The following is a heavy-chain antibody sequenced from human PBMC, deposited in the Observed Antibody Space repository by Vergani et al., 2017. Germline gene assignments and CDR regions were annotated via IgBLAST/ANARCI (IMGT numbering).Heavy chain of an antibody. CDR1: FDSIRNLY. D-gene: IGHD3-16*01. Sequence: QVQLQESGPGLVKSSETLSLTCSVSFDSIRNLYCNWIRQPPGQGLEWIGSIHYSENTNYNPSLKTRVTISVDTSKNQFSLKLNSVTAADTAMYYCARMGGYYEGDAFRIGYFDSWGPGILVTVSS. CDR3: ARMGGYYEGDAFRIGYFDS. V-gene: IGHV4-59*11. J-gene: IGHJ4*02. CDR2: IHYSENT.